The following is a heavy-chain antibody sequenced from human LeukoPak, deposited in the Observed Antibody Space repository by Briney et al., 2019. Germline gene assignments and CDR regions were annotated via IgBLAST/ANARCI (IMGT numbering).Heavy chain of an antibody. D-gene: IGHD4-17*01. CDR3: ARGLHDYGPPWFWFDP. Sequence: GGSLRLSCAASGFTFSSYEMNWVRQAPGKGPEWVSYISSSGSTIYYADSVKGRFTISRDNAKNSLYLQMNSLRAEDTAVYYCARGLHDYGPPWFWFDPWGQGTLVTVSS. CDR2: ISSSGSTI. V-gene: IGHV3-48*03. J-gene: IGHJ5*02. CDR1: GFTFSSYE.